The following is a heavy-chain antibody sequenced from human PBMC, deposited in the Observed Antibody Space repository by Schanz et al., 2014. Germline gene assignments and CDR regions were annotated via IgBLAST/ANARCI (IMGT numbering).Heavy chain of an antibody. CDR1: GFAFSSFA. D-gene: IGHD2-21*02. Sequence: EVQLMESGGGLVKPGGSLRLSCVASGFAFSSFAMTWVRQAPGKGLEWVAAVSSRSDEIKYADSVRGRFTISRDNSRSTMYLQMNSLRAEDTAVYFCAKDLGVDCGDGCFNWYFDLWGRGTLVTVSS. CDR3: AKDLGVDCGDGCFNWYFDL. V-gene: IGHV3-23*05. CDR2: VSSRSDEI. J-gene: IGHJ2*01.